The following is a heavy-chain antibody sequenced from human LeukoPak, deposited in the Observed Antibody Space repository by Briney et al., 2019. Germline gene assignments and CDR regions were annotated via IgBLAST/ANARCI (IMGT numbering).Heavy chain of an antibody. V-gene: IGHV1-69*06. CDR2: IIPIFGTA. Sequence: GASVKVSCKASGGTFSSYAISWVRQAPGQGLEWMGGIIPIFGTANYAQKFQGRVTITADKSTSTAYMELSSLRSEDTAVYYCARSVVVVVAAKEALIGAFDIWGQGTMVTVSS. D-gene: IGHD2-15*01. CDR3: ARSVVVVVAAKEALIGAFDI. CDR1: GGTFSSYA. J-gene: IGHJ3*02.